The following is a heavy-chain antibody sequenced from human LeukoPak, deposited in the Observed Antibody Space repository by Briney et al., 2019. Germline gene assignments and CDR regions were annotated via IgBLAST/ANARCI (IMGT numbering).Heavy chain of an antibody. CDR3: ARDYDVLTAYPPTQLFDP. J-gene: IGHJ5*02. CDR1: GGSFSGYY. D-gene: IGHD3-9*01. Sequence: SETLSLTCGVYGGSFSGYYWSWIRQPAGKGLEWIGRIYTSGSTNYNPSLKSRVTMSVDTSKNRFSLKLNSVTAADTAVYYCARDYDVLTAYPPTQLFDPWGQGTLVTVSS. V-gene: IGHV4-4*07. CDR2: IYTSGST.